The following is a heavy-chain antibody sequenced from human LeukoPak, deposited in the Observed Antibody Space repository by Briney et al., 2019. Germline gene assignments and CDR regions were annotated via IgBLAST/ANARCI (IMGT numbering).Heavy chain of an antibody. V-gene: IGHV4-34*01. D-gene: IGHD6-13*01. CDR1: GGSFSGYY. Sequence: PSETLSLTCAVYGGSFSGYYWSWIRQPPGKGLNWIGEINHSGSTNYNPSLKSRVTISVDTSKNQFSLKLSSVTAADTAVYYCARTSGYSSSWFTYWGQGTLVTVSS. J-gene: IGHJ4*02. CDR3: ARTSGYSSSWFTY. CDR2: INHSGST.